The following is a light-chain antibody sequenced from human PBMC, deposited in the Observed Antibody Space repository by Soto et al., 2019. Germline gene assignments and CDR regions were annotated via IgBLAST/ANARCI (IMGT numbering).Light chain of an antibody. CDR1: QSVSSN. Sequence: EIVTTHSPGTLSVSPGERATLSCRASQSVSSNLAWYQQKPGQAPRVLIYGASRRATGIPDRFSGSGSGTDFTLTISRLEPEDFAVYYCQQYGSLSWTFGQGTKVDIK. V-gene: IGKV3-20*01. CDR3: QQYGSLSWT. J-gene: IGKJ1*01. CDR2: GAS.